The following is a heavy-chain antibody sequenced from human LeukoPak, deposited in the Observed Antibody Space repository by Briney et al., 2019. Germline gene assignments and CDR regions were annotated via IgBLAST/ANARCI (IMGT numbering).Heavy chain of an antibody. CDR1: GFTFSSCS. CDR2: ISSSSSYI. CDR3: ARDLIAVAGT. D-gene: IGHD6-19*01. J-gene: IGHJ4*02. V-gene: IGHV3-21*01. Sequence: GGSLRLSCAASGFTFSSCSMNWVRQAPGKGLEWVSSISSSSSYIYYADSVKGRFTISRDNAKNSLYLQMNSLRAEDTAVYYCARDLIAVAGTWGQGTLVTVSS.